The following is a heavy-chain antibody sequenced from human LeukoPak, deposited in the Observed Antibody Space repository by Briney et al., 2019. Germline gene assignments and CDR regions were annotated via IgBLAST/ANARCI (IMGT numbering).Heavy chain of an antibody. Sequence: PGGSLRLSRTASGFNLTNYAMHWVRQAPGKGLEWVTLISYSRDNTYYADSVKGRFTFSRDKSKNTLYLQMNSLRAEDTAVYYCAKDFSLTYYYDSSGLPFDYWGQGTLVTVSS. CDR3: AKDFSLTYYYDSSGLPFDY. CDR2: ISYSRDNT. J-gene: IGHJ4*02. V-gene: IGHV3-30*04. D-gene: IGHD3-22*01. CDR1: GFNLTNYA.